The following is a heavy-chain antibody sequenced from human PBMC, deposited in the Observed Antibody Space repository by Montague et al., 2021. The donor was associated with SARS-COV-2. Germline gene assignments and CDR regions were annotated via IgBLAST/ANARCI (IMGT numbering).Heavy chain of an antibody. J-gene: IGHJ4*02. CDR3: AGRQGALYHLDI. CDR2: MHQGGAT. CDR1: GGSFSDYY. Sequence: SETLSLTCAVYGGSFSDYYWSWIRQSPGKGLEWIGEMHQGGATNYNPSRKSRATISVDTPNSQLSLRLNSVTAADTAVYYCAGRQGALYHLDIWGQGTLVTVSS. V-gene: IGHV4-34*01. D-gene: IGHD2-8*01.